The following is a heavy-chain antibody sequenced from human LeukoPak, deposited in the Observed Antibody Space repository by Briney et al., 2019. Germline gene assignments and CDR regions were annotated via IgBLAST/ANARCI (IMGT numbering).Heavy chain of an antibody. CDR1: GGSFSGYH. D-gene: IGHD2/OR15-2a*01. Sequence: SETVSLTCAVFGGSFSGYHWTWIRQPPGKGLEWMGEVDHSGSTKYNSSLMSRVTISVDTSKNHYSLKLSSVTAADTAVYYCARRPDTSRNTVSGVRDYYFYMDVWGKGTTVTVSS. J-gene: IGHJ6*03. V-gene: IGHV4-34*01. CDR2: VDHSGST. CDR3: ARRPDTSRNTVSGVRDYYFYMDV.